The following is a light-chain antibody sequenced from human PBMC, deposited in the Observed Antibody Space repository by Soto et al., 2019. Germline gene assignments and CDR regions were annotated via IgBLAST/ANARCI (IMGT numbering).Light chain of an antibody. Sequence: ENVLTQSPGTLSLSPGERATLSCRASQSVTNNFFAWYQQRPGQAPRLLIYGISNRATGIPDRFSGSGSGTDFTPTISRLEPEDFVVYYCQQYITLPHTFGQGTKLEVK. CDR1: QSVTNNF. V-gene: IGKV3-20*01. CDR2: GIS. CDR3: QQYITLPHT. J-gene: IGKJ2*01.